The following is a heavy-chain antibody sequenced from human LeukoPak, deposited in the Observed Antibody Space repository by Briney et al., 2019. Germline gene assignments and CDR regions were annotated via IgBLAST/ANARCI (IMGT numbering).Heavy chain of an antibody. CDR1: GFTFSDYY. CDR3: ARDPNGDYVGAFDI. V-gene: IGHV3-11*01. J-gene: IGHJ3*02. D-gene: IGHD4-17*01. Sequence: GGSLRLSCAASGFTFSDYYMTWIRQAPGKGLEWISYISSGDGPTYYADSVRGRFTISRDNSKNTLYLQMNRLRAEDTALYYCARDPNGDYVGAFDILGQGTMVIVSS. CDR2: ISSGDGPT.